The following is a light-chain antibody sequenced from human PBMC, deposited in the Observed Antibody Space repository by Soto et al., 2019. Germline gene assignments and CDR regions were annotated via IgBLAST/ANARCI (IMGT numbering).Light chain of an antibody. CDR1: SSNIGAGYD. CDR3: QSYDSSLRVV. J-gene: IGLJ2*01. CDR2: GNS. Sequence: QSVLTQPPSVSGAPGQRVTISCTGSSSNIGAGYDVHWYQQFPGTAPKLLIYGNSNRPSGVPDRFSGSKSGTSASLAITVLQAEDEADYYCQSYDSSLRVVFGGGTKLTVL. V-gene: IGLV1-40*01.